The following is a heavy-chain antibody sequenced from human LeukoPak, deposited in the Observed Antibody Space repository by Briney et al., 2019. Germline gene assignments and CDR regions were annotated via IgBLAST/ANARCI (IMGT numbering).Heavy chain of an antibody. CDR3: ARDRATVTTLANFDY. V-gene: IGHV1-18*01. CDR2: ISAYNGNT. CDR1: GYTFASYG. Sequence: GASVKVSCKASGYTFASYGISWVRQAPGQGLEWMGWISAYNGNTNYAQKLQGRVTMTTDTSTSTAYMEPRSLRSDDTAVYYCARDRATVTTLANFDYWGQGTLVTVSS. J-gene: IGHJ4*02. D-gene: IGHD4-17*01.